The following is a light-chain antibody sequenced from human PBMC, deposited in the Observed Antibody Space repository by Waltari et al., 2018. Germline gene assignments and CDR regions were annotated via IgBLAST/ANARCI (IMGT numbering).Light chain of an antibody. CDR1: QSVSSN. Sequence: EIVMTQSPATLSVSPGERVTLSCRASQSVSSNLVWYQQKPGQAPRLLIYGASTRATGIPARFSGSGSGTEFTLTISSLESEDFAVYYCQQYNNWPRTFGHGTKVEIK. V-gene: IGKV3D-15*01. J-gene: IGKJ1*01. CDR3: QQYNNWPRT. CDR2: GAS.